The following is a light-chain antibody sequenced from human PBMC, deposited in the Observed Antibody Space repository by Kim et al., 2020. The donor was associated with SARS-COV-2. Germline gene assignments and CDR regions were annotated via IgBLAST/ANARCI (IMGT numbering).Light chain of an antibody. CDR1: RCYINYK. Sequence: CPLSRCYINYKVDGSQQRPGKGPRFVIGVGHGGVVRSKGDGIPDRFSVLGSGLNRYLTIKNIQEEDESDYHCGADHGSGSNFVWVFGGGTQLTVL. J-gene: IGLJ3*02. CDR3: GADHGSGSNFVWV. CDR2: VGHGGVVR. V-gene: IGLV9-49*01.